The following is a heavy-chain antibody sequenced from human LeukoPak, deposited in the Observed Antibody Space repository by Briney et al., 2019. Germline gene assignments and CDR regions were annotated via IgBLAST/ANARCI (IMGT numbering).Heavy chain of an antibody. CDR1: GFTFSSYE. D-gene: IGHD3-16*01. CDR3: TRDLFGGVPRGYFQH. J-gene: IGHJ1*01. CDR2: IRSKPYGGTT. Sequence: PGGSLRLSCAASGFTFSSYEMNWVRQAPGKGLEWVGFIRSKPYGGTTENAASVKGRFTISRDDSKSIAYLQMNSLKTEDTAVYYCTRDLFGGVPRGYFQHWGQGTLVTVSS. V-gene: IGHV3-49*04.